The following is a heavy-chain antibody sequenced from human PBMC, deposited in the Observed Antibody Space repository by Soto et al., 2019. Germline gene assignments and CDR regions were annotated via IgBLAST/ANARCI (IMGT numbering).Heavy chain of an antibody. D-gene: IGHD2-15*01. CDR2: ISYDGSNK. V-gene: IGHV3-30-3*01. J-gene: IGHJ4*02. CDR3: ARDTRDGCSGSFDY. Sequence: GASLRLSCAASGFTFSSYAMHWVRQAPGKGLEWVAVISYDGSNKYYADSVKGRFTISRDNSKNTLYLQMNSLRAEDTAVYYCARDTRDGCSGSFDYWSQGT. CDR1: GFTFSSYA.